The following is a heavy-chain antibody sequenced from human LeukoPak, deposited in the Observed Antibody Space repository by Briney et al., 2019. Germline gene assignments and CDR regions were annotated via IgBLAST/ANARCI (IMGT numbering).Heavy chain of an antibody. CDR3: ARRTFPNDAFDV. D-gene: IGHD1-7*01. CDR2: ISTRGGGI. V-gene: IGHV3-23*01. Sequence: GGSLRLSCAASGFMFSNYAMSWVRQAPGKGLEWVSGISTRGGGIYYADSVKGRFTISRDNSKNTLYLQMNSLRAEDTAVYYCARRTFPNDAFDVWGQGTVVTVSS. CDR1: GFMFSNYA. J-gene: IGHJ3*01.